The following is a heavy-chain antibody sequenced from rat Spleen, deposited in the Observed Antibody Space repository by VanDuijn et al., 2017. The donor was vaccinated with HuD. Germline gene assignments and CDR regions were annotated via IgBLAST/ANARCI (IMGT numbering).Heavy chain of an antibody. J-gene: IGHJ2*01. CDR3: TRWGYYRY. Sequence: EVQLVESDGGLVQPGRSLKLSCAASGFTFNNYWMTWIRQAPGKGLEWVASITNTGGSIYYPDYEKGRFTISRDPAQNTQYLQMNSLRSEDTSTYYYTRWGYYRYWGQGVMVTVSS. V-gene: IGHV5-31*01. CDR2: ITNTGGSI. D-gene: IGHD1-1*01. CDR1: GFTFNNYW.